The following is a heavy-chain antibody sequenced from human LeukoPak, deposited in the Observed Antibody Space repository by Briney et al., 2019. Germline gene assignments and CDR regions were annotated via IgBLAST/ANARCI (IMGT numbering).Heavy chain of an antibody. D-gene: IGHD3-9*01. J-gene: IGHJ4*02. Sequence: GGSLRLSCAASGFTFSGYSMSWVRQAPGKGLEWVANIKPDGSEKYYVNSLKGRFIISRDNGKNSLYLQMNSLRAEDTAVYYCARPFSVHFDWDYWGQGTLVTVSS. CDR3: ARPFSVHFDWDY. V-gene: IGHV3-7*01. CDR2: IKPDGSEK. CDR1: GFTFSGYS.